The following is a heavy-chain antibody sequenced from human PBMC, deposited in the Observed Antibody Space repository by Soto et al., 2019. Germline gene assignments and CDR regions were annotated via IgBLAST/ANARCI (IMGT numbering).Heavy chain of an antibody. CDR1: GGSFSGYY. D-gene: IGHD3-22*01. CDR2: INHSGST. Sequence: SETLSLTCAVYGGSFSGYYWSWIRQPPGKGLEWIGEINHSGSTNYNPSLKSRVTISVDTSKNQFSLKLSSVTAADTAVYYCARTTYYYDSSGYYHGTKRSNGMDAWGQGTTVTVSS. V-gene: IGHV4-34*01. J-gene: IGHJ6*02. CDR3: ARTTYYYDSSGYYHGTKRSNGMDA.